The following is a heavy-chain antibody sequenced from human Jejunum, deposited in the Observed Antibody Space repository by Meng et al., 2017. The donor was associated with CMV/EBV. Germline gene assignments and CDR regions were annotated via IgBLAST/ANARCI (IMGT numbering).Heavy chain of an antibody. J-gene: IGHJ4*02. Sequence: FKFDDYAMHWVRQVPGKGLEWVSGIDWNSYNVGYADSMQGRFTISRDNAKNSLYLQMNDLRPEDTALYYCAKAPSAGWNYFFYFDNWGQGTLVTSPQ. V-gene: IGHV3-9*01. CDR3: AKAPSAGWNYFFYFDN. CDR2: IDWNSYNV. CDR1: FKFDDYA. D-gene: IGHD1-7*01.